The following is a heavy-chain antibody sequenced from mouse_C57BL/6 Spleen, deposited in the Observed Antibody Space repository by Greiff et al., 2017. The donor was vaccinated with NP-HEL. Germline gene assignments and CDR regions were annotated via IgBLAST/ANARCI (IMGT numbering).Heavy chain of an antibody. Sequence: DVQLQESGPGMVKPSQSLSLTCTVTGYSITSGYDWHWIRHFPGNKLEWMGYISYSGSTNYNPSLKSRISITHDTSKNHFFLKLNSVTTEDTATYYCARDGSSPYWYFDVWGTGTTVTVSS. V-gene: IGHV3-1*01. CDR3: ARDGSSPYWYFDV. D-gene: IGHD1-1*01. J-gene: IGHJ1*03. CDR1: GYSITSGYD. CDR2: ISYSGST.